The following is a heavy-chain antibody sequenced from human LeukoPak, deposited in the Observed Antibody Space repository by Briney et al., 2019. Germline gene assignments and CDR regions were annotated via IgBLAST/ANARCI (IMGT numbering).Heavy chain of an antibody. CDR2: IYYSGST. D-gene: IGHD6-13*01. CDR1: GGSINSYY. CDR3: ARVTGYMTEDYFDY. J-gene: IGHJ4*02. V-gene: IGHV4-59*01. Sequence: TTSETLSLTCTVSGGSINSYYWSWIRQPPGEGLEWIGYIYYSGSTNYNPSLKSRVTISVDTSKNQFSLRLSSVTAADTAVYYCARVTGYMTEDYFDYWGQGTLITVSS.